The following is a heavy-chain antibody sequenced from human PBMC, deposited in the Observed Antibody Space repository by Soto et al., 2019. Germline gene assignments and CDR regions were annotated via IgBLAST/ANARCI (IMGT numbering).Heavy chain of an antibody. CDR2: IIPIFGTA. J-gene: IGHJ3*02. D-gene: IGHD1-26*01. Sequence: QVQLVQSGAEVKKPGSSVKVSCKASGGTFSSYAISWVRQAPGQGLEWMGGIIPIFGTAYYAQKFQGKVKITAAESTRTAFMGPSSLSSEDTAVYYCARKVGASGRAFDIWGLGTMVTVSS. CDR3: ARKVGASGRAFDI. CDR1: GGTFSSYA. V-gene: IGHV1-69*01.